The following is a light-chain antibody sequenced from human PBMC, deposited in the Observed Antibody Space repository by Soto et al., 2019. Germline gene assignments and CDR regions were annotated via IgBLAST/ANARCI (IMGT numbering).Light chain of an antibody. J-gene: IGKJ3*01. CDR2: GAS. CDR1: QSVSSSY. CDR3: QQYGSSHGFT. V-gene: IGKV3-20*01. Sequence: IVMTQSPGTLSLSPGERAALSCRASQSVSSSYLVWHQQKPGQAPRLLIYGASSRATGIPDRFSGSGSGTDFTLTISRLEPEDFAVYYCQQYGSSHGFTFGPGTKVDI.